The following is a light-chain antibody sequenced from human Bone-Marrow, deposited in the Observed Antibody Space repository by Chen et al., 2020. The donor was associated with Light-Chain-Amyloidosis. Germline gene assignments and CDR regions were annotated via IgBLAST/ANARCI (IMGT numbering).Light chain of an antibody. CDR1: SLDVGGYNY. J-gene: IGLJ1*01. V-gene: IGLV2-14*03. Sequence: QSALTQPASVSGSLGQSITISCSGSSLDVGGYNYVSWYQQQPDKVPKRIIYEVHNRPSGISNRFSGSKSGNTASLTISGLQAEDEADYYCSSYTGATDNFVFGTGTKLTVL. CDR3: SSYTGATDNFV. CDR2: EVH.